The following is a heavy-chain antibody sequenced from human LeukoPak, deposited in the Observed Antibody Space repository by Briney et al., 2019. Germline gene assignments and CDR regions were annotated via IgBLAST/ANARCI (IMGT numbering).Heavy chain of an antibody. CDR3: ARGAARMVEMATIISFEY. CDR1: GFTFSNAW. J-gene: IGHJ4*02. Sequence: SGGSLRLSCAASGFTFSNAWMSWVRQAPGKGLEWVANIRQDGSEKYYVDSVKGRFTISRDNAKNSLYLQMNSLRAEDTAVYYCARGAARMVEMATIISFEYWGQGTLVTVSS. V-gene: IGHV3-7*01. CDR2: IRQDGSEK. D-gene: IGHD5-24*01.